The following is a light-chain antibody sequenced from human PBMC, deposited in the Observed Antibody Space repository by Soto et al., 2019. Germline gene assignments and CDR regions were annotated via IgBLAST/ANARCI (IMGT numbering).Light chain of an antibody. J-gene: IGLJ1*01. CDR3: ATWDDSLSGYV. V-gene: IGLV1-47*02. Sequence: QSALTPPPAASGTPGQRVTISCSGRSSNIGSNYVYWYQQLPGTAPKLLIYYNNQRPSGVPDRFSGSKSGTSASLAISGLRSEDEADYYCATWDDSLSGYVFGTGTKVTVL. CDR2: YNN. CDR1: SSNIGSNY.